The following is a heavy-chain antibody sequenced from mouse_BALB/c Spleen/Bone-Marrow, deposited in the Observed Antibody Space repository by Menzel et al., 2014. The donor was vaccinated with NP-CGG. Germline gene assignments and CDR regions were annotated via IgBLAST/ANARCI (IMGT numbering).Heavy chain of an antibody. CDR2: INPYNGGI. Sequence: EVQLQQSGPELVKPGASMKISCKASGYSFTGYTMNWVKQSHGKNLEWIGLINPYNGGIRYNQKFKGEATLTVGKSSSTAYMELLSLTSEDSAAYYRARSGYGRYAMDYWGQGTSVTVSS. V-gene: IGHV1-18*01. J-gene: IGHJ4*01. CDR1: GYSFTGYT. CDR3: ARSGYGRYAMDY. D-gene: IGHD2-2*01.